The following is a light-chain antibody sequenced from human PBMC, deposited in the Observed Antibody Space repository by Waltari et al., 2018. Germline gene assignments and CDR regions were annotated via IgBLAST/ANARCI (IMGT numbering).Light chain of an antibody. CDR2: DVY. J-gene: IGLJ3*02. V-gene: IGLV2-14*03. Sequence: QSALTQPASVSGSPGPSITISCTGTSRDVGFYHYVSWYQQPPGKAPHLVIHDVYERPSGVSNRFSGSKSDNTAALTISGLQAEDEADYYCNSYTGSSSWVFGGGTKLTVL. CDR3: NSYTGSSSWV. CDR1: SRDVGFYHY.